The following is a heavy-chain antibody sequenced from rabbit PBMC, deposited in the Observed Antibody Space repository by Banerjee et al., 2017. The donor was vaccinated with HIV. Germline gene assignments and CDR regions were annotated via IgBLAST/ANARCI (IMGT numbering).Heavy chain of an antibody. CDR1: GFSFSSGYD. V-gene: IGHV1S45*01. CDR3: ARVSETSGWGEDL. D-gene: IGHD4-1*01. Sequence: QEQLEESGGDLVKPEGSLTLTCTASGFSFSSGYDIVWVRQAPGKGLEWIGYIYSSIHYTYYANWAKGRFTISKTSSTTVTLQMTSLTVADTATYFCARVSETSGWGEDLWGPGTLVTVS. CDR2: IYSSIHYT. J-gene: IGHJ4*01.